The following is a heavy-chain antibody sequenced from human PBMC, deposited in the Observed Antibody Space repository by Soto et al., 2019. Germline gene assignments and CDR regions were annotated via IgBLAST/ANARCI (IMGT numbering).Heavy chain of an antibody. CDR1: GGSISSGGYS. D-gene: IGHD5-12*01. V-gene: IGHV4-30-2*01. CDR3: ARAEVYSCHDS. Sequence: SETLSLTCAVSGGSISSGGYSLSWIRQPPGKGLEWIGYIYHSGSTYCNPSLKSRVTIPVDRSKNQFSLKLSSVTAADTAVYYCARAEVYSCHDSWGQGTVVNVCS. J-gene: IGHJ4*02. CDR2: IYHSGST.